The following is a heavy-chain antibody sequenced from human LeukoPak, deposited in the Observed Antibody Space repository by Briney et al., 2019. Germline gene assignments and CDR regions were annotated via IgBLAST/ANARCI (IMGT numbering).Heavy chain of an antibody. Sequence: GRSLRLSCVASGFTFNNYGMHWVRQAPGKGLEWVSGINASGGRTYYTESVKGRFTISRDNSKNTVYLQMNSLRVEDTAVYYCAKVIPGYNYGPPNIWGQGKMVTVSS. CDR2: INASGGRT. CDR3: AKVIPGYNYGPPNI. CDR1: GFTFNNYG. D-gene: IGHD1-1*01. V-gene: IGHV3-23*01. J-gene: IGHJ3*02.